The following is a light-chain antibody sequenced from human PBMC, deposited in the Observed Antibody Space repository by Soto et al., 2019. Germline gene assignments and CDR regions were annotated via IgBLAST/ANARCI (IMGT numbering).Light chain of an antibody. CDR3: SSYTSSSTHWV. V-gene: IGLV2-14*01. Sequence: QSALTQPASVSGSPGQSITISCTGTSSDVGGYNYVSWYQQHPGKAPKFMIYEVSNRPSGVSNRFSGSKSGNTASLTISGLQAEDEADYHCSSYTSSSTHWVFGGGTKVTVL. CDR1: SSDVGGYNY. J-gene: IGLJ3*02. CDR2: EVS.